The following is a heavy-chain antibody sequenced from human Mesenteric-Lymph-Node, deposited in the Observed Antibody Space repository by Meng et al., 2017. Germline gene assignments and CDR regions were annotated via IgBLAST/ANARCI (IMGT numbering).Heavy chain of an antibody. CDR3: ALKGSASYYDV. D-gene: IGHD1-26*01. J-gene: IGHJ3*01. CDR1: GFTFRSYV. CDR2: ISGGDGDT. V-gene: IGHV3-23*01. Sequence: GVSLKISCVGSGFTFRSYVMTWVRQAPGKGLEWVSAISGGDGDTYYADSVKGRFTISRDNSKNTVYLLMSSLRDEDTATYYCALKGSASYYDVWGQGTMVTVSS.